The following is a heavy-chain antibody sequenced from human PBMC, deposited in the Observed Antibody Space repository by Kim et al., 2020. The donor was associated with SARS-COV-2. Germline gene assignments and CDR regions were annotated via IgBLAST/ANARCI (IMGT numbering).Heavy chain of an antibody. J-gene: IGHJ4*02. Sequence: PSLKRRVTLHVDRSKNQFSLNLSSVTAADTAVYYCARVTTMVRGYYFDYWGQGTLVTVSS. CDR3: ARVTTMVRGYYFDY. D-gene: IGHD3-10*01. V-gene: IGHV4-30-2*01.